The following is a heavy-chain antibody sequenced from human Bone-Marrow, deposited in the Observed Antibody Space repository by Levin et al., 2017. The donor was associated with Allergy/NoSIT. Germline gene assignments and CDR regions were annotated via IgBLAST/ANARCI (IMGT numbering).Heavy chain of an antibody. CDR2: IFSGGST. CDR1: GFTVSTNY. J-gene: IGHJ4*02. Sequence: RAVGSLRLSCEASGFTVSTNYMAWVRQAPGKGLEWVSVIFSGGSTYYADSVKGRFTISRDNSKNTLYLQMNSLRVEDTAVYYCSSAPGFSDYWGQGTQVTVSS. CDR3: SSAPGFSDY. V-gene: IGHV3-66*01.